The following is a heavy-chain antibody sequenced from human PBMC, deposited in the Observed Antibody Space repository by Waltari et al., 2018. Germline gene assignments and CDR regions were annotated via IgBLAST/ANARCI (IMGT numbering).Heavy chain of an antibody. D-gene: IGHD5-12*01. V-gene: IGHV1-2*06. CDR3: ARALSGYESA. Sequence: QVQLVQSGAEVKNPGASVKVSCKASGYTFTGSYMNWVRQAPGQGLEWMGRINPNSGGTNFAQKFQDRVTMTRDTSISTAYMELSGLRSDDTAMYYCARALSGYESAWGQGTLVTVSS. J-gene: IGHJ5*02. CDR2: INPNSGGT. CDR1: GYTFTGSY.